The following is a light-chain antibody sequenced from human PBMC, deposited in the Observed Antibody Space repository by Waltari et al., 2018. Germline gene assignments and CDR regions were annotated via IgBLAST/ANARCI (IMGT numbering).Light chain of an antibody. CDR1: QKITSGY. V-gene: IGKV3-20*01. CDR3: QQYGSSPRA. J-gene: IGKJ1*01. CDR2: TAS. Sequence: EIVLMQSPDTLSLSPGERATLSCRASQKITSGYLAWYQQKPGQTPRLLIYTASSRATGTPDRFTGSGSGTDFTLTISRLEPEDFAVYYCQQYGSSPRAFGQGTKVEIK.